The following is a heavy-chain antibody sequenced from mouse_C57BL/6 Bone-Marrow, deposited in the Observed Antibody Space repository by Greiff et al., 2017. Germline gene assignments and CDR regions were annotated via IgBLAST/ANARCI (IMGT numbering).Heavy chain of an antibody. D-gene: IGHD2-5*01. V-gene: IGHV1-81*01. CDR1: GYTFTSYG. CDR3: AAWATIVTYFDY. Sequence: QVHVKQPGAELARPGASVKLSCKASGYTFTSYGISWVKQRTGQGLEWIGEIYPRSGNTYYNEKFKGKATLTADKSSSTAYMELRSLTSEDSAVYFCAAWATIVTYFDYWGRGTTLTVSS. J-gene: IGHJ2*01. CDR2: IYPRSGNT.